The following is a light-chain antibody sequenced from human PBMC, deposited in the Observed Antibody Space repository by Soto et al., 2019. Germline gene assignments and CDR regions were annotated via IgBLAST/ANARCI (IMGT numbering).Light chain of an antibody. CDR1: QSVSSN. CDR3: QQYNSWPPLT. V-gene: IGKV3D-15*01. J-gene: IGKJ4*01. Sequence: EIVMTQSPVTLSVSPGGRAILSCRASQSVSSNLAWYRQKPGRAPRLLIYGASTRATGIPARFGGSGSGTEFTLTISSLQSEASAVYYCQQYNSWPPLTFRGGTKVDIK. CDR2: GAS.